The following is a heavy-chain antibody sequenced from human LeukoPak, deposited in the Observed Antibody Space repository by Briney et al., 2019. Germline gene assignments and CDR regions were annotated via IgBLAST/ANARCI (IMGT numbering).Heavy chain of an antibody. CDR3: ARHGGTTGIDAFDI. Sequence: SETLSLTCTVSGGSISSSSYYWGWIRQPPGKGLEWIGSIYYSGSTYYNPSLKSRVTISVDTSKNQFSLKLSSVTAADTAMYHCARHGGTTGIDAFDIWGQGTMVTVSS. V-gene: IGHV4-39*01. J-gene: IGHJ3*02. CDR1: GGSISSSSYY. CDR2: IYYSGST. D-gene: IGHD1-1*01.